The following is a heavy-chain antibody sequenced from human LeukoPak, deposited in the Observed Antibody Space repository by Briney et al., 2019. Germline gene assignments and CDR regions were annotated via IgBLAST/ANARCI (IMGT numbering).Heavy chain of an antibody. V-gene: IGHV1-2*06. D-gene: IGHD6-13*01. CDR2: INPNSGGT. J-gene: IGHJ4*02. CDR1: GYTFTGYY. CDR3: ARVALTPSPIAAAGRFPTDY. Sequence: ASVKVSCKASGYTFTGYYMHWVRQAPGQGLEWMGRINPNSGGTNYAQKFQGRVTMTRDTSISTAYMELSRLRSDDTAVYYCARVALTPSPIAAAGRFPTDYWGQGTLVTVSS.